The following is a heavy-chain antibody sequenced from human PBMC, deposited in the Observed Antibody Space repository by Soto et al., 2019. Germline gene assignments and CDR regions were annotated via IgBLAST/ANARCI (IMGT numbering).Heavy chain of an antibody. CDR2: ISGSGGST. J-gene: IGHJ6*02. V-gene: IGHV3-23*01. CDR3: AKDAQIPAYYYYGMDV. Sequence: GGSLRLSCAASGFTFSSYAMSWVRQAPGKGLEWVSAISGSGGSTYYADSVKGRFTISRDNSKNTLYLQMNSLTAEHTAVYYWAKDAQIPAYYYYGMDVWGQGTTVTVSS. D-gene: IGHD2-21*01. CDR1: GFTFSSYA.